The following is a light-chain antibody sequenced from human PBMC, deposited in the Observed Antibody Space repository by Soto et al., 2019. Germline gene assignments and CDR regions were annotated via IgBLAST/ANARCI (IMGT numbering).Light chain of an antibody. CDR3: QQYGSSTEYT. Sequence: EIVLTKSPGPLSLSPGARATLSCRASQSVSSSYLAWYQQKPGQAPRLLIYGASSRATGIPDRFSGSGSGTDFTLTISRLEPEDFAVYYCQQYGSSTEYTFGQGTKLEIK. V-gene: IGKV3-20*01. CDR2: GAS. J-gene: IGKJ2*01. CDR1: QSVSSSY.